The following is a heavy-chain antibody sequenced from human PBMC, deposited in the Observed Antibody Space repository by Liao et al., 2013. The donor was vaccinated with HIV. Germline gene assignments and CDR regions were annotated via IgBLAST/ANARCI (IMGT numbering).Heavy chain of an antibody. Sequence: QVQLQESGPGLVQPSETLSLTCSVSGGSISGSDYYWGWIRQPPGKGLEWIGSIFYSGSTYYNPSLKSRVSISVDTSKNQFSLKLSSVTAADTAVYYCARERWALSTRTFDIWGQGTMVTVSS. CDR1: GGSISGSDYY. CDR2: IFYSGST. V-gene: IGHV4-39*07. J-gene: IGHJ3*02. CDR3: ARERWALSTRTFDI. D-gene: IGHD4-23*01.